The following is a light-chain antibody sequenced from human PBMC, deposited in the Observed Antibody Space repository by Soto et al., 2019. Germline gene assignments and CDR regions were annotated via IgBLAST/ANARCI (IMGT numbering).Light chain of an antibody. CDR2: RAS. V-gene: IGKV1-5*03. CDR3: QQYHTYSKT. Sequence: DIQMTQSPSTLSASVGDRVTITCRSSQTVSSWLAWYQQKPGKAPNLLIYRASTLESGVPSRFSGGGSGTEFTLTISSLQPDDCATYYCQQYHTYSKTFGQGTKLEIK. CDR1: QTVSSW. J-gene: IGKJ2*01.